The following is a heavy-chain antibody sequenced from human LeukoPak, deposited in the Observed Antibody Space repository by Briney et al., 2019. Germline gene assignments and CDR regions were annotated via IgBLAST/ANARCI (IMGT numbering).Heavy chain of an antibody. Sequence: PGGSLRLSCAASGFTFSNAWMSWVRQAPGKGLEWVGRIKSKTDGGTTDYAAPVKGRFTISRDDSKNTLYLQMNSLKTEDTAVYYCTTDYGGYCSGGSCRYYYYMDVWGKGTTVTISS. CDR3: TTDYGGYCSGGSCRYYYYMDV. J-gene: IGHJ6*03. CDR1: GFTFSNAW. D-gene: IGHD2-15*01. V-gene: IGHV3-15*01. CDR2: IKSKTDGGTT.